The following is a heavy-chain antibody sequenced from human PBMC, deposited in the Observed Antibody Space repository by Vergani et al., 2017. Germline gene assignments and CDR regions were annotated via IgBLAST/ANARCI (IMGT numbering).Heavy chain of an antibody. CDR3: ATPQTVTTGGMEV. CDR2: VDPEDGEN. J-gene: IGHJ6*02. V-gene: IGHV1-69-2*01. CDR1: GYTFTDHY. Sequence: EVQLVQSGPEVKKPGATMQISCKVSGYTFTDHYIHWVKQAPGKGLEWMGLVDPEDGENIYAEKFKGRVAIAADTSTHTAHLELSSLRSEDTAVYYCATPQTVTTGGMEVWGQGTTVIVSS. D-gene: IGHD4-17*01.